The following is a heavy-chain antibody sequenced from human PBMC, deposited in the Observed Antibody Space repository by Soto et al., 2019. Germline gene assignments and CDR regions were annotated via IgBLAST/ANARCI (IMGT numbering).Heavy chain of an antibody. CDR1: GYTFSSYA. CDR2: IHAGNGNT. V-gene: IGHV1-3*01. Sequence: GASVKVSCKASGYTFSSYAIHWVRQAPGQGLEWMGWIHAGNGNTKYSQSFQGRVTISRDTSATTAYMELNSLRSEDTAVYYCARGVDFLDYWGREPWSPSP. CDR3: ARGVDFLDY. J-gene: IGHJ4*02. D-gene: IGHD2-15*01.